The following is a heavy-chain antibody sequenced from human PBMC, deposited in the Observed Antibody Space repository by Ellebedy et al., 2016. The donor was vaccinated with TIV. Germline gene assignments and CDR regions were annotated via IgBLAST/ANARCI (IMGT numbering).Heavy chain of an antibody. J-gene: IGHJ4*02. Sequence: SETLSLTCIVSGASISRYYWTWIRQPPGKGLEWVGNIYSSGSTNYNPSLKSRLTLSVDRSKNQLSLTLNSVTAADTAVYFCAAGIGVIGAGDFWGQGILVAVSS. D-gene: IGHD3-10*01. CDR1: GASISRYY. CDR3: AAGIGVIGAGDF. V-gene: IGHV4-59*13. CDR2: IYSSGST.